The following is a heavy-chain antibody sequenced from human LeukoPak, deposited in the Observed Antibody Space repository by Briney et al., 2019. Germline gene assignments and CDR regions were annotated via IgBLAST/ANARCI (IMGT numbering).Heavy chain of an antibody. Sequence: SETLSLTCAVYGGSFSGYYWSWIRRPPGKGLEWIGEINHSGSTNYNPSLKSRVTISVDTSKNQFSLKLSSVTAADTAVYYCAISDGYCSSTTCYNPFDYWGQGTLVTVSS. D-gene: IGHD2-2*02. CDR2: INHSGST. CDR1: GGSFSGYY. V-gene: IGHV4-34*01. J-gene: IGHJ4*02. CDR3: AISDGYCSSTTCYNPFDY.